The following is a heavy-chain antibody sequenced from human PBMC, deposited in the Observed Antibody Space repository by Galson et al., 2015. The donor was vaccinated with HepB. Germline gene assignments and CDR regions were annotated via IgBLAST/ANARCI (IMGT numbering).Heavy chain of an antibody. CDR2: IYYSGST. J-gene: IGHJ4*02. CDR3: ASFIRGAGDY. CDR1: GGSISSYY. V-gene: IGHV4-59*01. D-gene: IGHD3-10*01. Sequence: ETLSLTCTVSGGSISSYYWSWIRQPPGKGLEWIGYIYYSGSTNCNPSLKSRVTISVDTSKNQFSLKLSSVTAADTAVYYCASFIRGAGDYWGQGTLVTVSS.